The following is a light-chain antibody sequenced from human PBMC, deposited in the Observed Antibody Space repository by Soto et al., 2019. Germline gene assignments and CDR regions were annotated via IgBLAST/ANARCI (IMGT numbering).Light chain of an antibody. V-gene: IGKV3-15*01. Sequence: EIVLTQFPAALSVSPGERATLSCWASSTVGTNLAEYQQKPGQAPRLLIYDTSTSATGVPARFSGSGSGTESTLTISNRQAEDAAVYQGHQYGNTLRTFGQGTKVDIK. J-gene: IGKJ1*01. CDR1: STVGTN. CDR2: DTS. CDR3: HQYGNTLRT.